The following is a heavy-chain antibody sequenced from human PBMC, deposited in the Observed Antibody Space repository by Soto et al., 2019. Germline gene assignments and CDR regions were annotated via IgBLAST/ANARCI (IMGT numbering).Heavy chain of an antibody. D-gene: IGHD3-10*01. V-gene: IGHV3-23*01. CDR2: ISGSTGKT. CDR3: AKNRASRSHYYYNMEV. CDR1: GFTFRTYA. J-gene: IGHJ6*02. Sequence: GGSLRLSCAASGFTFRTYAMSWVRQAPGKGLEWVSVISGSTGKTYYADSVKGRFTISRDNSKNTLSLQMNSLRGEDTAVYFCAKNRASRSHYYYNMEVWGQGTMVTVSS.